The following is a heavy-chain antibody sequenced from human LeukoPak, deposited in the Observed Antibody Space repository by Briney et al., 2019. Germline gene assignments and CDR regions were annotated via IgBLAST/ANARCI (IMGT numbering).Heavy chain of an antibody. Sequence: SETLSLTCTVSGGSISSSSYYWGWIRQPPGKGLEWIGSIYYSGSTYYNPSLKSRVTISVDTSKNQFSLKLSSVTAADTAVYYCASRDPPYDYYDSSGPGDYWGQGALVTVSS. D-gene: IGHD3-22*01. CDR2: IYYSGST. CDR1: GGSISSSSYY. J-gene: IGHJ4*02. CDR3: ASRDPPYDYYDSSGPGDY. V-gene: IGHV4-39*01.